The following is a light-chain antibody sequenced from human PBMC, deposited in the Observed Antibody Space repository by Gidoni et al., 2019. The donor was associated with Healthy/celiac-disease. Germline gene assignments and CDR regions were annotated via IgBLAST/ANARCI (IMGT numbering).Light chain of an antibody. J-gene: IGKJ4*01. V-gene: IGKV3-15*01. CDR3: QQYNNWPPVT. CDR1: QSVSSN. Sequence: EIVMTQSPATLSVSPGERATLSCRASQSVSSNLAWYQQKPGQAPRLLIYGVSTRATCIPARFSGSGSGTEFTLIISSLQSEDFAVYYCQQYNNWPPVTFGGGTKVEIK. CDR2: GVS.